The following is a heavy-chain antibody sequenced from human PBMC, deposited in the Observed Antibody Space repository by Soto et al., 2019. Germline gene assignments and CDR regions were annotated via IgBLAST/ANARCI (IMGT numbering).Heavy chain of an antibody. CDR2: IKSKVDGGTT. CDR1: GFPLTNAW. D-gene: IGHD2-2*01. V-gene: IGHV3-15*01. CDR3: TRDTSSLLIYYYHDMDV. J-gene: IGHJ6*02. Sequence: LRLSCATSGFPLTNAWMSWVRQAPGRGLEWVGRIKSKVDGGTTDYAAPVKGRFSISRDDSRKTFYLQMNSLKTEDTAVYYCTRDTSSLLIYYYHDMDVWGQGTTVTVSS.